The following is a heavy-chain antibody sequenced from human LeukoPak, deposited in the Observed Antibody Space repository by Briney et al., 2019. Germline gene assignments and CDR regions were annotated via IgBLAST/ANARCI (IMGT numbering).Heavy chain of an antibody. J-gene: IGHJ5*02. D-gene: IGHD3-22*01. V-gene: IGHV3-23*01. CDR2: MKGGGET. CDR1: GFPFSNYA. CDR3: AKGGSGYFADL. Sequence: SGGSLRLSCAASGFPFSNYAMSWVRQAPARGPEWVSSMKGGGETFYADSVKGRFTLSRDDSRNTVYLQLNNLRAEDTALYYCAKGGSGYFADLWGQGTLVTVSS.